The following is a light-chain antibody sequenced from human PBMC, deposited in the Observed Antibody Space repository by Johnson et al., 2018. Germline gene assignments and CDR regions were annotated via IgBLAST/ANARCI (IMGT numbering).Light chain of an antibody. CDR1: SSNIGNNY. CDR2: ENN. Sequence: QSVLTQPPSVSAAPGQKVTISCSGSSSNIGNNYVSWYQQLPGTAPKLLIYENNKRPSGIPDRFSGSKSGTSATLGITGLQTGDAAVYYCGTWDSSLSAGNVFRTGTKVTVL. CDR3: GTWDSSLSAGNV. V-gene: IGLV1-51*02. J-gene: IGLJ1*01.